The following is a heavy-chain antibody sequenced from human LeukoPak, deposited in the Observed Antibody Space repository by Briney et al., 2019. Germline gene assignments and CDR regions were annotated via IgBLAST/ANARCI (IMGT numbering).Heavy chain of an antibody. Sequence: SVKVSCKASGFTFTSSAMQWVRQARGQRLEWIGWIVVGSGNTNYAQKFQERVTITRDMSTSTAYMELSSLRSEDTAVYYCARDWRSIPFLEWPRTPGTKFDPWGQGTLVTVSS. V-gene: IGHV1-58*02. CDR2: IVVGSGNT. CDR1: GFTFTSSA. CDR3: ARDWRSIPFLEWPRTPGTKFDP. J-gene: IGHJ5*02. D-gene: IGHD3-3*01.